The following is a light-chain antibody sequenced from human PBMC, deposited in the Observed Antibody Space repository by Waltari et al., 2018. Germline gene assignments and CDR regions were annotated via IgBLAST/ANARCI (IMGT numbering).Light chain of an antibody. V-gene: IGLV1-40*01. J-gene: IGLJ2*01. CDR3: QSYDSSPSGVV. CDR2: GST. Sequence: QSVLTQPPSVSAAPGQRVTISCTGSSSNIGAGYDVHWYQQLPRTAPKLLIYGSTNRPAGVPDRFSASKSGTSASLAITGLQAEDEADYYCQSYDSSPSGVVFDGGTRLTVL. CDR1: SSNIGAGYD.